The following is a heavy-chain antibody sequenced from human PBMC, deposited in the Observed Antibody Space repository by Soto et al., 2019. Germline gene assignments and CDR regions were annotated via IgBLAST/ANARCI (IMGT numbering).Heavy chain of an antibody. Sequence: QVQLVQSGAEVKRPGSSVTVSCKASGGTFSKDAISWVRQAPGQGLEWMGGIILKFGTAKYAQNLQGRLTITAATSTGTVFMELSSLRSEDTAVYYCATGYCSTTACHSRAGPLFGYWGQGTLVIVSS. CDR1: GGTFSKDA. V-gene: IGHV1-69*06. CDR3: ATGYCSTTACHSRAGPLFGY. CDR2: IILKFGTA. D-gene: IGHD2-2*01. J-gene: IGHJ4*02.